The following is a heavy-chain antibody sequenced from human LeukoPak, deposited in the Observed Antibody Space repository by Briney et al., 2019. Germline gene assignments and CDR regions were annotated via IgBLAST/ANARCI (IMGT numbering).Heavy chain of an antibody. J-gene: IGHJ5*02. Sequence: GGSLRLSXAASGFTFRSYAMSWVRQAPGKGLEWVSAISGSGGSTYYADSVKGRFTISRDNSKNTPYLQMNSLRAEDTAVYYCAKDPPSGTIFGVAWGQGTLVTVSS. V-gene: IGHV3-23*01. CDR2: ISGSGGST. CDR3: AKDPPSGTIFGVA. CDR1: GFTFRSYA. D-gene: IGHD3-3*01.